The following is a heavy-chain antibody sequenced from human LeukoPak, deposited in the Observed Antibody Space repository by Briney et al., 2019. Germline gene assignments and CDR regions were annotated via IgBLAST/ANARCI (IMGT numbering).Heavy chain of an antibody. J-gene: IGHJ4*02. CDR2: IRSKANSYAT. CDR1: GFTFSGSA. V-gene: IGHV3-73*01. Sequence: GGSLRLSCAASGFTFSGSAMHWDRQASGKGLEWVGRIRSKANSYATAYAASVKGRFTISRDDSKNTAYLQMNSLKTEDTAVYYCTRHVVGATGNYWGQGTLVTVSS. CDR3: TRHVVGATGNY. D-gene: IGHD1-26*01.